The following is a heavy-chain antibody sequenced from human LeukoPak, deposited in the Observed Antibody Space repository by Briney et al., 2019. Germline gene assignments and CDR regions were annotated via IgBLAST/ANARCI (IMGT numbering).Heavy chain of an antibody. D-gene: IGHD4-4*01. J-gene: IGHJ6*02. Sequence: PSETLSLTCAVYGGSFSGYYWSWIRQPPGKGLEWIGEINHSGSTNYNPSPKSRVTISVDTSKNQFSLKLSSVTAADTAVYYCARGQTTVSYYYYYGMDVWGQGTTVTVSS. CDR2: INHSGST. V-gene: IGHV4-34*01. CDR1: GGSFSGYY. CDR3: ARGQTTVSYYYYYGMDV.